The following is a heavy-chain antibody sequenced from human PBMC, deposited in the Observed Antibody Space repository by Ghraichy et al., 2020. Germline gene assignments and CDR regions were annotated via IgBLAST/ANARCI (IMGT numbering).Heavy chain of an antibody. CDR3: ATRSPMVRGVIIVPNEFYYYGMDV. CDR1: GYTFTSYG. Sequence: ASVKVSCKASGYTFTSYGISWVRQAPGQGLEWMGWISAYNGNTNYAQKLQGRVTMTTDTSTSTAYMELRSLRSDDTAVYYCATRSPMVRGVIIVPNEFYYYGMDVWGQGTTVTVSS. CDR2: ISAYNGNT. V-gene: IGHV1-18*04. J-gene: IGHJ6*02. D-gene: IGHD3-10*01.